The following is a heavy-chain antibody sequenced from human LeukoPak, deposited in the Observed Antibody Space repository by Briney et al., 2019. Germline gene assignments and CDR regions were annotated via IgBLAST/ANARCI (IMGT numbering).Heavy chain of an antibody. CDR2: ISSSSSTI. CDR1: GFTFSSYS. CDR3: ARVVRGYYDSSGQDY. J-gene: IGHJ4*02. D-gene: IGHD3-22*01. V-gene: IGHV3-48*04. Sequence: PGGSLRLSCAASGFTFSSYSMNWVRQAPGKGLEWVSYISSSSSTIYYADSVKGRFTISRDNAKNSLYLQMNSLRAEDTAVYYCARVVRGYYDSSGQDYWGQGTLVTVSS.